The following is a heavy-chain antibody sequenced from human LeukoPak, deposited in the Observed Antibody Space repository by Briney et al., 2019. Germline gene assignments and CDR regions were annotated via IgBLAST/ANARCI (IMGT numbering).Heavy chain of an antibody. Sequence: GGSLRLSCAASGFTFSSYSMNWVRPAPGKGLEWVTNIKVDGSEKYYVDSVKGRFTISRDNAKNSLYLQMNSLRAEDTALYYCAKDIRNYYDSSGYLDYWGQGTLVTVSS. CDR1: GFTFSSYS. J-gene: IGHJ4*02. CDR3: AKDIRNYYDSSGYLDY. D-gene: IGHD3-22*01. CDR2: IKVDGSEK. V-gene: IGHV3-7*03.